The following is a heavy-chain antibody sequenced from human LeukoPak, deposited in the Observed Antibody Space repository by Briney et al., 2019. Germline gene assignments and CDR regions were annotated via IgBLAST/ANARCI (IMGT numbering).Heavy chain of an antibody. D-gene: IGHD7-27*01. J-gene: IGHJ4*02. CDR2: IYYSGST. Sequence: SEPLSLTCSVSGASINGYYWSWIRQPPGKGLECIGYIYYSGSTNYNPSLEGRVTISLDTSRNQFSLRLRSVTAADTAVYFCARGTTGAYFGTRPYFDYWGQGSLVTVSS. CDR1: GASINGYY. CDR3: ARGTTGAYFGTRPYFDY. V-gene: IGHV4-59*01.